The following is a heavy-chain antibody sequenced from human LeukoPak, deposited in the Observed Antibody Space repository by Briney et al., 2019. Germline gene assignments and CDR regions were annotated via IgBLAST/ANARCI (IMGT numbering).Heavy chain of an antibody. CDR2: ISSSSSTI. D-gene: IGHD2-2*01. J-gene: IGHJ4*02. CDR3: ARGRAYCSSTSCHSNFDY. Sequence: GGSLRLSCAASGFTFSSYSMNWVRQAPGKGLGWVSYISSSSSTIYYADSVKGRFTISRDNAKNSLYLQMNSLRAEDTAVYYCARGRAYCSSTSCHSNFDYWGQGTLVTVPS. CDR1: GFTFSSYS. V-gene: IGHV3-48*04.